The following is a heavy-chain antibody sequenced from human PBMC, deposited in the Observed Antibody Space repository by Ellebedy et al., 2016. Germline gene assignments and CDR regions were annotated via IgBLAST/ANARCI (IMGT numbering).Heavy chain of an antibody. CDR2: IYYRGST. CDR3: ARAMTTVATFDF. CDR1: GGSISPYY. J-gene: IGHJ4*02. D-gene: IGHD4-17*01. Sequence: GSLRLSCTISGGSISPYYWSWIRQPPGKGLEWIGYIYYRGSTNYNPSLRSRVAISLDPSKNQFSLKLTFVTAADTAVYYCARAMTTVATFDFWGQGTLVTVSS. V-gene: IGHV4-59*01.